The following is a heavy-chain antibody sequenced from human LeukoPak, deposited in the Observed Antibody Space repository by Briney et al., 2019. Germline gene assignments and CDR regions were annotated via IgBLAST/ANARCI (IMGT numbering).Heavy chain of an antibody. D-gene: IGHD6-13*01. CDR1: GGTFSSYA. J-gene: IGHJ4*02. Sequence: GASVKVSCKASGGTFSSYAISWVRQAPGQGLEWMGGIIPVFGPANYAQKFQGRVTITADESTSTAYMELRSLRSDDTAVYYCARDLNSIDPSSWYRSPLIYHYWGQGTLVTVSS. CDR2: IIPVFGPA. V-gene: IGHV1-69*01. CDR3: ARDLNSIDPSSWYRSPLIYHY.